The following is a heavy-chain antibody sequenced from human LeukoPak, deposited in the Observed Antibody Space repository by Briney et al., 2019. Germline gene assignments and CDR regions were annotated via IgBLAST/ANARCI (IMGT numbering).Heavy chain of an antibody. D-gene: IGHD6-19*01. CDR3: AREGSGGYGAGVYYYMDV. CDR1: GYTFTGYY. CDR2: INPNSGGT. Sequence: VASVKVSCKASGYTFTGYYMHWVRQAPGQGLEWMGRINPNSGGTNYAQKFQGRVTMTRDTSISTAYMELSRLRSDDTAVYYCAREGSGGYGAGVYYYMDVWGKGTTVTVSS. V-gene: IGHV1-2*06. J-gene: IGHJ6*03.